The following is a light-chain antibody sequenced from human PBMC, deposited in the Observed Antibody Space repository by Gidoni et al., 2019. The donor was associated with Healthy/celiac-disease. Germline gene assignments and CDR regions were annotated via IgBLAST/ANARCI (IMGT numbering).Light chain of an antibody. Sequence: EIVMTQSPATLSVSPGERATLSCRASQSVSSNLAWYQQKPGQAPRLLIYGASTRATGIPARCSGSGSGTEFTLTISSLQSEDFAVYYCQQYNNWPPYTFXQXTKLEIK. CDR1: QSVSSN. J-gene: IGKJ2*01. CDR3: QQYNNWPPYT. V-gene: IGKV3-15*01. CDR2: GAS.